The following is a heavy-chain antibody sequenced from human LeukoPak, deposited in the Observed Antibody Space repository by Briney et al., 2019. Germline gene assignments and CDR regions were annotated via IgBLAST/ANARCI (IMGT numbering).Heavy chain of an antibody. D-gene: IGHD3-9*01. Sequence: ASVRVPCKASGYTFTNYGISWVRQAPGQGLEWMGWISADNGNTYYTQNFQGRVSMTTDTSTSTAYMEVRSLRSDDTAVFYCARVDILTGYYFFDSWGQGALVTVSS. CDR3: ARVDILTGYYFFDS. J-gene: IGHJ4*02. CDR1: GYTFTNYG. CDR2: ISADNGNT. V-gene: IGHV1-18*01.